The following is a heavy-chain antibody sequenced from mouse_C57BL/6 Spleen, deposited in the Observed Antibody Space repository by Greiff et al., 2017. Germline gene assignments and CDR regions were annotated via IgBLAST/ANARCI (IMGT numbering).Heavy chain of an antibody. CDR2: IYPYNDGT. CDR3: AGLYGSSYWFAY. Sequence: VHVKQSGPELVKPGASVKMSCKASGYTFTSYVMHWVKQKPGQGLEWIGYIYPYNDGTKYNEKFKGKATLTSDKSSSTAYMELSSLTSEDSAVYYCAGLYGSSYWFAYWGQGTLVTVSA. V-gene: IGHV1-14*01. J-gene: IGHJ3*01. D-gene: IGHD1-1*01. CDR1: GYTFTSYV.